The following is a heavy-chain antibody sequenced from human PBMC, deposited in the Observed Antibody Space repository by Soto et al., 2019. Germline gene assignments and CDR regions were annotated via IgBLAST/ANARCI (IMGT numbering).Heavy chain of an antibody. CDR1: GGTFSSYT. Sequence: ASVKVSCKASGGTFSSYTISWVRQAPGQGLEWMGRIIPILGIANYAQKFQGRVTITADKSTSTAYMELSSLRSEDTAVYYCARSNYDILTGYYYFDYWGQGTLVTVSS. J-gene: IGHJ4*02. D-gene: IGHD3-9*01. CDR2: IIPILGIA. V-gene: IGHV1-69*02. CDR3: ARSNYDILTGYYYFDY.